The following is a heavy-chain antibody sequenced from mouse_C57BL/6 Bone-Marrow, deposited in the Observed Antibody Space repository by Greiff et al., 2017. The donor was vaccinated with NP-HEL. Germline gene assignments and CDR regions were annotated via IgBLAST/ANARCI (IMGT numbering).Heavy chain of an antibody. CDR1: GYTFTDYE. CDR2: IDPETGGT. D-gene: IGHD1-1*01. CDR3: TRGEGFFITTVVADFGY. V-gene: IGHV1-15*01. J-gene: IGHJ2*01. Sequence: QVQLKQSGAELVRPGASVTLSCKASGYTFTDYEMHWVKQTPVHGLEWIGAIDPETGGTAYNQKFKGKAILTADKSSSTAYMELRSLTSEDSAVYYCTRGEGFFITTVVADFGYWGQGTTLTVSS.